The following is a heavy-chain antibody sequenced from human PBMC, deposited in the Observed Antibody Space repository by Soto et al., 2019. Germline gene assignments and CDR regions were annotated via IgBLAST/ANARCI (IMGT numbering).Heavy chain of an antibody. CDR2: ISYDGSNK. V-gene: IGHV3-30-3*01. D-gene: IGHD6-19*01. Sequence: GGSLRLSCAASGFTFSSYAMHWVRQAPGKGLEWVAVISYDGSNKYYADSVKGRFTISRDNSKNTLYLQMNSLSAEDTAVYYSVIAWIQRWLDWSLSPTPYMLLEIWVQGTRFT. CDR3: VIAWIQRWLDWSLSPTPYMLLEI. J-gene: IGHJ3*02. CDR1: GFTFSSYA.